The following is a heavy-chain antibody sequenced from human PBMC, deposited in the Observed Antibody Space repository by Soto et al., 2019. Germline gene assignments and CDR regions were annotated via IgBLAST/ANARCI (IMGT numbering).Heavy chain of an antibody. D-gene: IGHD2-15*01. J-gene: IGHJ2*01. CDR2: IGPYNGNT. CDR1: GYTFADYG. Sequence: QAQLVQSGAEVKKPGASVKVSCQAGGYTFADYGISWVRQAPGQGLEWVGWIGPYNGNTNYAQNLQDRVTMTTDTSTNTAYMELRSLRSDDTALYYCARCYCTVGSCYTCWHFDLWGRGTFLTVSS. CDR3: ARCYCTVGSCYTCWHFDL. V-gene: IGHV1-18*01.